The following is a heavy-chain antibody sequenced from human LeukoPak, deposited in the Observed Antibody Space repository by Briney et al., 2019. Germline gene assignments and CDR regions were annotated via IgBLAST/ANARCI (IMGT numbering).Heavy chain of an antibody. J-gene: IGHJ6*02. D-gene: IGHD4-17*01. Sequence: GGPLRLSCAASGFTFSSYSMNWVRQAPGKGLEWVSYISSSSSTIYYADSVKGRFTISRDNAKNSLYLQMNSLRAEDTAVYYCARDRSMTTVVPYYGMDVWGQGTTVTVSS. CDR1: GFTFSSYS. V-gene: IGHV3-48*04. CDR3: ARDRSMTTVVPYYGMDV. CDR2: ISSSSSTI.